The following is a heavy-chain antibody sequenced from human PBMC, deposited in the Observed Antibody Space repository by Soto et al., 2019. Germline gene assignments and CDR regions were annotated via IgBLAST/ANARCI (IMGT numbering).Heavy chain of an antibody. J-gene: IGHJ4*02. CDR1: GYIFTNYW. V-gene: IGHV5-51*01. Sequence: GESLKISCKGSGYIFTNYWIAWVRQMPGKGLEWMGIIYPGDSDTRYNPSFQGQVTISADKSISAAYLQWSSLKASDTAKYYCARRIAAAGFFDYWGQGTLVTVS. CDR3: ARRIAAAGFFDY. CDR2: IYPGDSDT. D-gene: IGHD6-13*01.